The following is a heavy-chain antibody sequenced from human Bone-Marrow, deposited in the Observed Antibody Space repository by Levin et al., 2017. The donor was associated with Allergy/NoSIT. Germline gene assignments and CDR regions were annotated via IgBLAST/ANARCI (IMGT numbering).Heavy chain of an antibody. CDR2: VYYSGST. J-gene: IGHJ4*02. Sequence: PSETLSLTCTVSGVSISSSGYYWGWIRQPPGKGLEWIGNVYYSGSTYYNPSLKSRLTISVDTSNNQFSLKLSSVTAIDTAVYFCARRTWNDANSQFDYWGQGTLVTVSS. CDR1: GVSISSSGYY. D-gene: IGHD1-1*01. V-gene: IGHV4-39*01. CDR3: ARRTWNDANSQFDY.